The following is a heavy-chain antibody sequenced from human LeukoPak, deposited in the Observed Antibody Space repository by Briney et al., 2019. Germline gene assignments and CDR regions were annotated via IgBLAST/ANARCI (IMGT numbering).Heavy chain of an antibody. V-gene: IGHV3-23*01. D-gene: IGHD3-22*01. CDR2: ISGSGGST. J-gene: IGHJ4*02. CDR1: GFTFSSYA. CDR3: AKDILPESYYYDSSGGFDY. Sequence: GGSLRLSCAASGFTFSSYAMSWVRQAPGKGLEWVSAISGSGGSTYYADSVKGRLTISRDNSKNTLYLQMNSLRAEDTAVYYCAKDILPESYYYDSSGGFDYWGQGTLVTVSS.